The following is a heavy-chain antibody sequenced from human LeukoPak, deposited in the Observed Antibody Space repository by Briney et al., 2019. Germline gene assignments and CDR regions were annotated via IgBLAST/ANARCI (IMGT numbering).Heavy chain of an antibody. CDR2: IIPIFGTA. D-gene: IGHD3-10*01. CDR1: GGTFSSYA. CDR3: ARAMVRGPPYGMDV. V-gene: IGHV1-69*01. Sequence: ASVKVSCKASGGTFSSYAISWGRQAPGQGLEWMGGIIPIFGTANYAQKFQGRVTITADESTSTAYMELSSLRSEDTAVYYCARAMVRGPPYGMDVWGQGTTVTVSS. J-gene: IGHJ6*02.